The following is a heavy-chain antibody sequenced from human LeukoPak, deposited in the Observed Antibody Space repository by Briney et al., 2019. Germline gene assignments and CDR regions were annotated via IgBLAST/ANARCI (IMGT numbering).Heavy chain of an antibody. J-gene: IGHJ5*02. Sequence: GGSLRLSCAASGFTFSSYWMHWVRQAPGKGLVWVSRINSDGSSTSYADSVKGRFTISRDNAKNTLYLQMNSLRAEDTAVYYCARGNKSCGGDCWWFDPWGQGTLVTVSS. CDR1: GFTFSSYW. V-gene: IGHV3-74*01. D-gene: IGHD2-21*02. CDR2: INSDGSST. CDR3: ARGNKSCGGDCWWFDP.